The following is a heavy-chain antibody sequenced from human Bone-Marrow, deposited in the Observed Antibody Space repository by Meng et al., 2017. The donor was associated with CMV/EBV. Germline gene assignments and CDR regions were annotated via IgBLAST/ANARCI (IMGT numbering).Heavy chain of an antibody. D-gene: IGHD3-3*01. J-gene: IGHJ6*02. V-gene: IGHV3-21*04. CDR1: GFTFSSYS. CDR3: AKGRSGYYYYYGMDV. CDR2: ISTSSSSI. Sequence: GESLKISCAASGFTFSSYSMNWVRQTPGKGLEWVSSISTSSSSIYYADSVKGRFTISRDNAKNSLYLQMNSLRAEDTALYYCAKGRSGYYYYYGMDVWGQGTTVTVSS.